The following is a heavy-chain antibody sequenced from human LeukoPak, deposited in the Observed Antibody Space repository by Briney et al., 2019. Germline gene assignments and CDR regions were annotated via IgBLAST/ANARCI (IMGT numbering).Heavy chain of an antibody. Sequence: GGSLRLSCAASGFTFSSYSINWVRQAPGKGLEWVSSISSSSSYIYYADSVKGRFTISRDNAKKSLYLQMNSLRAEDTAVYYCARADWDTAMIDYWGQGTLVTVSS. CDR2: ISSSSSYI. V-gene: IGHV3-21*01. J-gene: IGHJ4*02. CDR1: GFTFSSYS. D-gene: IGHD5-18*01. CDR3: ARADWDTAMIDY.